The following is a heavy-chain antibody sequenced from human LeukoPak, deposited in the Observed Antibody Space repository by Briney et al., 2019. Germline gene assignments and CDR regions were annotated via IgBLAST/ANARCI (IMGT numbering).Heavy chain of an antibody. CDR2: INSDGRNI. V-gene: IGHV3-74*01. CDR3: APSGYSSPWPFDY. CDR1: GFTFSSHW. J-gene: IGHJ4*02. Sequence: PGGSLRLSCAASGFTFSSHWMHWVRQAPGKGLVWVSRINSDGRNINYADSVKGRFTISRDNAKNTLYLQMNSLRVEDAAVYYCAPSGYSSPWPFDYWGQGTLVTVSS. D-gene: IGHD6-13*01.